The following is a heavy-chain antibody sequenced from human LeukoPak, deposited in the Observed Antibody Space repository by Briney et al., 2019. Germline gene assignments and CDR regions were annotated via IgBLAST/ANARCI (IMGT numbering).Heavy chain of an antibody. CDR2: IKQDGTEK. J-gene: IGHJ4*02. V-gene: IGHV3-7*03. Sequence: GGSLLLSCAASGFIFSGFWMTWVRQAPGKGLEWVANIKQDGTEKYYVDSVKGRFTISRDNAKNSLYLQMNSLRVEDTAVYYCVRGKGDDYWGQGTLVTVSS. D-gene: IGHD3-16*01. CDR3: VRGKGDDY. CDR1: GFIFSGFW.